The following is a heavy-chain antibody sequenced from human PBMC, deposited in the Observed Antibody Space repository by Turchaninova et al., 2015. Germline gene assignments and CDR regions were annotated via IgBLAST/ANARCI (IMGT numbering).Heavy chain of an antibody. J-gene: IGHJ6*03. D-gene: IGHD3-10*01. CDR1: GESFIGFY. Sequence: QVQLQQWGAGLLKPSETLSLPSPVYGESFIGFYWSWFRQPPKKGLEWIGEISHSGSTNYNPSLKSRVTIALDTSKNQFSLKLRSVTAADTAVYFCARVGAYYYYYYMDVWSKGTPVTVSS. CDR3: ARVGAYYYYYYMDV. CDR2: ISHSGST. V-gene: IGHV4-34*01.